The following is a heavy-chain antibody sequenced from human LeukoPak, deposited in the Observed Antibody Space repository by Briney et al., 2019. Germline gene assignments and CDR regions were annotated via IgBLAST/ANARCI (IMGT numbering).Heavy chain of an antibody. J-gene: IGHJ4*02. Sequence: ASVKVSCKASGYTFTSYAMHWVRQAPGQRLEWMGWINAGNGNTKYSQKFQGRVTITRDTSASTAYMELSSLRSEDTAVYYCARGPNSSSWYWYYFDYWGQGTLVTVSS. CDR3: ARGPNSSSWYWYYFDY. V-gene: IGHV1-3*01. D-gene: IGHD6-13*01. CDR1: GYTFTSYA. CDR2: INAGNGNT.